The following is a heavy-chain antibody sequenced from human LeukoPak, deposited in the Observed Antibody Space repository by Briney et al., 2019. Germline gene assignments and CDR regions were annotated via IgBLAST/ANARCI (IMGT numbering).Heavy chain of an antibody. CDR2: IYHSGST. CDR1: GGSISSSNW. J-gene: IGHJ4*02. CDR3: ARLRAAAGTGDDY. V-gene: IGHV4-4*02. D-gene: IGHD6-13*01. Sequence: SETLSLTCAVSGGSISSSNWWSWVRQPPGKGLEWIGEIYHSGSTNYNPSLKSRVTISVDKSKNQFFLKLSSVTAADTAVYYCARLRAAAGTGDDYWGQGTLVTVSS.